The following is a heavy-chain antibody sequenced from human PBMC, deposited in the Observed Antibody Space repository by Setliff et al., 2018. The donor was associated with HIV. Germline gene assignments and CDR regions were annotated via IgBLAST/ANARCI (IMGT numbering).Heavy chain of an antibody. D-gene: IGHD2-15*01. Sequence: ASVKVSCKASGYTFTSYGISWVRQAPGQGLEWVGWINTYTGDRTYADNFQYRVTMTADTSTSTVYMELRHLRSDDTAVYYCARDSSASRTPPLHWGQGTLVTVSS. J-gene: IGHJ4*02. CDR3: ARDSSASRTPPLH. CDR2: INTYTGDR. CDR1: GYTFTSYG. V-gene: IGHV1-18*01.